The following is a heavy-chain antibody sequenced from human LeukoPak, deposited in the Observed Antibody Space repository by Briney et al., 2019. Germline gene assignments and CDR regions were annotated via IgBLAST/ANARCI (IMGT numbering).Heavy chain of an antibody. CDR3: TRDHGSYCFDY. CDR1: GFTFSSYW. J-gene: IGHJ4*02. Sequence: PGGSLRLSCAASGFTFSSYWMHWVRQAPGKGLVWVSRINSDGSSTSYADSVKGRFTISRDNAKNSLYLQMNSLRAEDTAVYYCTRDHGSYCFDYWGQETLVTVSS. V-gene: IGHV3-74*01. CDR2: INSDGSST. D-gene: IGHD1-26*01.